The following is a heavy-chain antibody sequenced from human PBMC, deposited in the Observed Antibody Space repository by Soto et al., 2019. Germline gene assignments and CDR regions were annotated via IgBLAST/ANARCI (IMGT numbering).Heavy chain of an antibody. CDR3: GRSVVGATGEILYNAMDV. J-gene: IGHJ6*02. CDR1: GYTFTTYA. V-gene: IGHV1-3*01. CDR2: INPASGHT. Sequence: QVQLVQSGAEVKKPGASVKVSCKASGYTFTTYALHWVRQAPGQRPEWMGWINPASGHTKYSKKFQDRVTITRDTSASTGSMELSSLRYEGTAVYYCGRSVVGATGEILYNAMDVWGQGTTVTVSS. D-gene: IGHD1-26*01.